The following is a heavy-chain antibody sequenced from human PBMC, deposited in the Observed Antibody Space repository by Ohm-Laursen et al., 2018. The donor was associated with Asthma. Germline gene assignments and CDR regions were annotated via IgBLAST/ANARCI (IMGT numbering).Heavy chain of an antibody. CDR1: GGSISSGDYY. V-gene: IGHV4-30-4*01. Sequence: SQTLSLTCTVSGGSISSGDYYWSWIRQPPGKGLEWIGYIYYSGSTYYNPSLKSRVTISVDTSKNQFSLKLSSVTATDTAVYYCARMTTVTRPFDYWGQGTLVTVSS. J-gene: IGHJ4*02. CDR3: ARMTTVTRPFDY. D-gene: IGHD4-17*01. CDR2: IYYSGST.